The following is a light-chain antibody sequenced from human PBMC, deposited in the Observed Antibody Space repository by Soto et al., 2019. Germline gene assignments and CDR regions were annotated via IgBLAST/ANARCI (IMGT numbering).Light chain of an antibody. J-gene: IGKJ1*01. CDR3: QQSNNYPWT. Sequence: DIQMTQSPSTLSASVGDRVTITCRASQSISSYLAWYQQKPGKAPKLLIYEASNLESGVPPRFSGSGSGTEFTLTISSLQPDDFATYYCQQSNNYPWTFGQGTKVDIK. CDR1: QSISSY. CDR2: EAS. V-gene: IGKV1-5*03.